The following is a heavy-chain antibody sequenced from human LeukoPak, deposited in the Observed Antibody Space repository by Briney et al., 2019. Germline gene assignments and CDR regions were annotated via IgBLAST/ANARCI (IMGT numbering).Heavy chain of an antibody. Sequence: GGSLRLSCAASGFTFSSYWMHWVRQAPGTGLVWVSHINTDGSSTSYADSVKGRFTISRDNAKNTLYLQMNSLRAEDTAVYYCARGGVTGDYYYYYYMDVWGKGTTVTVSS. CDR1: GFTFSSYW. CDR2: INTDGSST. CDR3: ARGGVTGDYYYYYYMDV. J-gene: IGHJ6*03. D-gene: IGHD1-14*01. V-gene: IGHV3-74*01.